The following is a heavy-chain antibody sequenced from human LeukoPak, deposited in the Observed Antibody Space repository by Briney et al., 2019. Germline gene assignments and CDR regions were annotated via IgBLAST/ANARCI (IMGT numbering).Heavy chain of an antibody. V-gene: IGHV1-46*01. CDR3: ARGMGGRFQTMIGFDY. D-gene: IGHD3-22*01. J-gene: IGHJ4*02. CDR1: GYTFTSYY. CDR2: INPSGGST. Sequence: GASVKVSCKAYGYTFTSYYMHWVQQAPGQGLEWMGIINPSGGSTSYAQKFQGRVTMTRDTSTSTVYIEQSSLRSEDTAVYYCARGMGGRFQTMIGFDYWGQGTLVTVSS.